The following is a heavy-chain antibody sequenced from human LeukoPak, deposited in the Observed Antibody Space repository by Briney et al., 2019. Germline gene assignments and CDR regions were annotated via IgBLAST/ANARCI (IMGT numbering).Heavy chain of an antibody. CDR3: CVGSGSYHNRFDY. Sequence: AETLSLTYTVPGGSISSHYWSWIRQPPGKGLEWIGYIYYSESTNDNHSLKGRVTISVATSRNQFSQKLSSVTAADTAVYYCCVGSGSYHNRFDYWGQGTLVTVSS. V-gene: IGHV4-59*08. J-gene: IGHJ4*02. CDR2: IYYSEST. D-gene: IGHD3-10*01. CDR1: GGSISSHY.